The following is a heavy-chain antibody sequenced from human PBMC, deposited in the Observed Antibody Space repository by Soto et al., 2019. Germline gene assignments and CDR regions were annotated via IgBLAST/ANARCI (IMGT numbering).Heavy chain of an antibody. D-gene: IGHD6-13*01. CDR2: IIPILGIA. CDR1: GGTFSSYT. V-gene: IGHV1-69*04. J-gene: IGHJ4*02. Sequence: SVKVSCKASGGTFSSYTISWVRQAPGQGLEWMGRIIPILGIANYAQKFQGRVTITADKSTSTAYMELSSLRSEDTAVYYCARDGVAAAGTFDYWGQGTLVTVSS. CDR3: ARDGVAAAGTFDY.